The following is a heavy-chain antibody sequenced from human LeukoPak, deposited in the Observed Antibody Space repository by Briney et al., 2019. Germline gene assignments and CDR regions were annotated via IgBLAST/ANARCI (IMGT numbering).Heavy chain of an antibody. Sequence: PSETLSLTCTVSGGSISSGSYYWSWIRQPAGKGLEWIGRIYTSGSTNYNPSLKSRVTISVDTSKNQFSLKLSSVTAADTAVYYCARFPTGIAAAGRGFGAFDIWGQGTMVTVSS. V-gene: IGHV4-61*02. CDR2: IYTSGST. CDR1: GGSISSGSYY. D-gene: IGHD6-13*01. J-gene: IGHJ3*02. CDR3: ARFPTGIAAAGRGFGAFDI.